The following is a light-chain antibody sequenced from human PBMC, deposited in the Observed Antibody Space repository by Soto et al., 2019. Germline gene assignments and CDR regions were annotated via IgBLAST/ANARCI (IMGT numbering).Light chain of an antibody. CDR2: GAS. J-gene: IGKJ2*01. V-gene: IGKV3-20*01. Sequence: EIILTQSPGILSLSPGERATLSCRASQRISSSYIAWYQQRPGQAPRLLIYGASNRATGIPDRFSASGSKTDFTFTISRLEPEDFAVYYCQQYGSSPPYTFGQGTKLEIK. CDR3: QQYGSSPPYT. CDR1: QRISSSY.